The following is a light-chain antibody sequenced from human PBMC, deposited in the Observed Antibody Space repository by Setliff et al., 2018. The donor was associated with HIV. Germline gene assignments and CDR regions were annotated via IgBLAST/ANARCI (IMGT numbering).Light chain of an antibody. CDR3: QYYNNWPPRRT. V-gene: IGKV3D-15*01. Sequence: EIVMTQSPATLSVSPGDRVSLSCRSSQSIGSNLAWYQQKPGQIPRLLIYGASTGATDIPDRFSGSGSGTDFTLTISSLQSEDFAIYYCQYYNNWPPRRTFGQGTKVDIK. CDR2: GAS. J-gene: IGKJ1*01. CDR1: QSIGSN.